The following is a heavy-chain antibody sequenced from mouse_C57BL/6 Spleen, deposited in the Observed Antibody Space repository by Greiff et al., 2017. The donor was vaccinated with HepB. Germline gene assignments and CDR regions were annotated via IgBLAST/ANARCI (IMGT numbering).Heavy chain of an antibody. Sequence: EVKLQESGGGLVQPGGSLSLSCAASGFTFTDYYMSWVRQPPGKALEWLGFIRNKANGYTTEYSASVKGRFTISRDNSQSILYLQMNALRAEDSATYYCARKITTVVAHWYFDVWGTGTTVTVSS. CDR1: GFTFTDYY. D-gene: IGHD1-1*01. CDR2: IRNKANGYTT. J-gene: IGHJ1*03. CDR3: ARKITTVVAHWYFDV. V-gene: IGHV7-3*01.